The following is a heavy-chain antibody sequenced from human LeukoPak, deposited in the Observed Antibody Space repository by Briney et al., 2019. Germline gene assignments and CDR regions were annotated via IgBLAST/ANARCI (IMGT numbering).Heavy chain of an antibody. CDR1: GYTFTSYY. Sequence: ASVKVSCKASGYTFTSYYMHWVRQAPGQGLEWMGIINPSGGSTSYAQKFQGRVTMTTDTSTSTAYMELRSLRSDDTAVYYCARERLTYYYDSSGYSDWGQGTLVTVSS. D-gene: IGHD3-22*01. J-gene: IGHJ4*02. V-gene: IGHV1-46*01. CDR3: ARERLTYYYDSSGYSD. CDR2: INPSGGST.